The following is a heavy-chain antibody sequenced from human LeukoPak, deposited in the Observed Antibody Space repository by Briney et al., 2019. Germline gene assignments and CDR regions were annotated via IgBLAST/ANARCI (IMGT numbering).Heavy chain of an antibody. CDR1: GFTFSSCT. CDR2: ISESSIYI. CDR3: ARSYYDSSGYPHSDLDY. Sequence: PGGSLRLSCAGSGFTFSSCTMNWVRHAPGKGLEWVSSISESSIYINYADSVKGRFTISRDNAKYSLYLQMTSLRAEDTAVYYCARSYYDSSGYPHSDLDYWGQGTLVTVSS. V-gene: IGHV3-21*01. J-gene: IGHJ4*02. D-gene: IGHD3-22*01.